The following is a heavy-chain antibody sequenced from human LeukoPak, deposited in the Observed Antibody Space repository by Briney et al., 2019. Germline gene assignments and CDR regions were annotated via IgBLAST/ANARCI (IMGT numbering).Heavy chain of an antibody. J-gene: IGHJ4*02. CDR2: ISGSGGST. V-gene: IGHV3-23*01. Sequence: GGSLRLSCAASGFTFSNYAMSWVRQAPGKGLEWVSAISGSGGSTYYADSVKGRFTISRDNSKNTLYLQMNSLRAEDTAVYYCAKDPIVVVPAAYSGPFDYWGQGTLVTVSS. D-gene: IGHD2-2*01. CDR3: AKDPIVVVPAAYSGPFDY. CDR1: GFTFSNYA.